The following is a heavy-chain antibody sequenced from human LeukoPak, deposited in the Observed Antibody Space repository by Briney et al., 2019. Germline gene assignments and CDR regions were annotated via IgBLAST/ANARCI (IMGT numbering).Heavy chain of an antibody. D-gene: IGHD2-15*01. CDR2: IYTSGST. CDR1: GDSISSGDYY. J-gene: IGHJ6*03. Sequence: SETLSLTCTVSGDSISSGDYYWSWIRQPAGKGLEWIGRIYTSGSTNYNPSLKSRVTISVDTSKNQFSLKLTSVTAADTAVYYCARSVEGYCSGGSCYSYYYYMDVWGKGTTVTVSS. CDR3: ARSVEGYCSGGSCYSYYYYMDV. V-gene: IGHV4-61*02.